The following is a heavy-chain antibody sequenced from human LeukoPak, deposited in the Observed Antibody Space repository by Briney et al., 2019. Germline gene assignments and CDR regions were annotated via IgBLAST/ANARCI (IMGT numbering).Heavy chain of an antibody. CDR2: SYYGGST. CDR1: GGSLSSGGYY. V-gene: IGHV4-31*01. D-gene: IGHD6-13*01. CDR3: ARVTAAAGTAFGDY. J-gene: IGHJ4*02. Sequence: SETLCLTCTVSGGSLSSGGYYWSWIRQHPGEGLGWIGYSYYGGSTYYNPSLKSPITISVDTSKNQFSLKLSSVTAADTDVYYCARVTAAAGTAFGDYWGQGTLVTVSS.